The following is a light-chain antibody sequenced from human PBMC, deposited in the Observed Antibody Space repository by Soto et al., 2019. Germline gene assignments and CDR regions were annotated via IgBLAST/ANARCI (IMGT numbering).Light chain of an antibody. CDR1: QRVGKY. Sequence: DIQMTQSLSSLSVSVGDRVTITCRASQRVGKYLAWFQQKPGRAPESLIYDISSLQSGVPSKFSGSGSGTDFTLTINSLQPEDSATYYCQQYHTYPRTFGQGTRLEI. J-gene: IGKJ5*01. V-gene: IGKV1-16*02. CDR3: QQYHTYPRT. CDR2: DIS.